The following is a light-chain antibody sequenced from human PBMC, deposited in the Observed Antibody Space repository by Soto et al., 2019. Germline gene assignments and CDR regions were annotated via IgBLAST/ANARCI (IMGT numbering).Light chain of an antibody. CDR1: QSVSSN. CDR3: QQYNTWPPTT. CDR2: LAS. Sequence: TQSQGTLSLSPGVRATLSCRATQSVSSNNLAWYQQKPGQAPRLLIYLASTRATGIPARFSGSGSGTEFTLTISSLQSEDFAVYYCQQYNTWPPTTFGQGTRLEIK. J-gene: IGKJ5*01. V-gene: IGKV3D-15*01.